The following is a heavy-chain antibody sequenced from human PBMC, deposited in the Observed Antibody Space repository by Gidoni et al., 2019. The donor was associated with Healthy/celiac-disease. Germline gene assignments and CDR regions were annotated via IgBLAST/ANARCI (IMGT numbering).Heavy chain of an antibody. CDR3: ARGDILLWFGELSRWFDP. Sequence: QVPLQQCGAGRFRPSATLSRTCAVPGGSSSRYHLGSIRQPPGKGLEWIGEISHSRTTNYNPSLKSRVTISVDTSKNQFSLKRSSVTAADTAVYYCARGDILLWFGELSRWFDPWGQGTLVTVSS. D-gene: IGHD3-10*01. CDR1: GGSSSRYH. V-gene: IGHV4-34*01. J-gene: IGHJ5*02. CDR2: ISHSRTT.